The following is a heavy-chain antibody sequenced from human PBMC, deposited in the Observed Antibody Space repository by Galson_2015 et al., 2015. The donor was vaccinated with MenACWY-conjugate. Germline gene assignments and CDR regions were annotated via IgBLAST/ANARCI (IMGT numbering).Heavy chain of an antibody. CDR3: ARERGPYDAFDV. Sequence: SLRLSCAASGFSLSSCGMHWVRQAPGKGLEWLAVIWSNGINNYYADSVRGRFTISRDDSQHSLLLQMNSLRVDDPAVYYCARERGPYDAFDVWGQGTMVTVSS. CDR1: GFSLSSCG. J-gene: IGHJ3*01. CDR2: IWSNGINN. V-gene: IGHV3-33*01. D-gene: IGHD3-10*01.